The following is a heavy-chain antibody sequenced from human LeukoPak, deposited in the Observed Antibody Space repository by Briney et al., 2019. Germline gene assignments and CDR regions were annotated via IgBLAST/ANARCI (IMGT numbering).Heavy chain of an antibody. CDR1: GFTFSSVW. D-gene: IGHD2-21*01. V-gene: IGHV3-15*01. J-gene: IGHJ4*02. Sequence: GGSLRLSCAASGFTFSSVWMSWVRQVPGKGLEWVGRIRRKTDGETTDHAAPVKGRFTISRDDSKNTLYLQMNSLKTEGTAVYYCVTDLVIKGYFDYWGQGALVTVSS. CDR2: IRRKTDGETT. CDR3: VTDLVIKGYFDY.